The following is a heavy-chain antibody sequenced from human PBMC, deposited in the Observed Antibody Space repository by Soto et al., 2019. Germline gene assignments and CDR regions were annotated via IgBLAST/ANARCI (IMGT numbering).Heavy chain of an antibody. V-gene: IGHV1-46*01. Sequence: GASVKVSCKASGYTFTNYYMHWVRQAPGQGLEWMGVIHYSGATPTYAQKFQGRVTMARDTSTSTVYVELSSLTSEDTAVYYCARGGPDLATIVRFDYWGHGTLVTVSS. CDR1: GYTFTNYY. CDR3: ARGGPDLATIVRFDY. CDR2: IHYSGATP. D-gene: IGHD1-26*01. J-gene: IGHJ4*01.